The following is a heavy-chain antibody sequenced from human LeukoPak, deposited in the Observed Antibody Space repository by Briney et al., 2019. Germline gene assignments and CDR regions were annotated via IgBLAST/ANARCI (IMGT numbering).Heavy chain of an antibody. V-gene: IGHV3-23*01. CDR2: ISGSGGST. J-gene: IGHJ4*02. CDR3: ANVVAATRGRDY. Sequence: GGSLRLSCAASGFTFSSYAMSWVCQAPGKGLEWVSAISGSGGSTYYADSVKGRFTISRDNSKNTLYLQMNSLRAEDTAVYYCANVVAATRGRDYWGQGTLVTVSS. D-gene: IGHD2-15*01. CDR1: GFTFSSYA.